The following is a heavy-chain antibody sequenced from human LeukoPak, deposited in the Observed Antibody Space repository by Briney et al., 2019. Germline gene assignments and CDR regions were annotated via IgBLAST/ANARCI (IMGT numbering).Heavy chain of an antibody. CDR3: AKDLALVVVPAAIHYYYGMDV. CDR2: ISGSGGST. D-gene: IGHD2-2*01. V-gene: IGHV3-23*01. CDR1: GFTFRSYA. J-gene: IGHJ6*02. Sequence: PGGSLRLSCAASGFTFRSYAMSWVRQAPGKGLEWVSAISGSGGSTYYADSVKGRFTISRGNSKNTLYLQMNSLRAEDTAVYYCAKDLALVVVPAAIHYYYGMDVWGQGTTVTVSS.